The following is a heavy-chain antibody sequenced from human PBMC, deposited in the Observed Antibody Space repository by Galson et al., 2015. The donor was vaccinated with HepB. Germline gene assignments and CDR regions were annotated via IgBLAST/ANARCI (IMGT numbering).Heavy chain of an antibody. CDR2: ISSSITTI. CDR3: ARDNKEYCSSTSCYTTEYFQH. Sequence: SLRLSCAASTFIFSTYSMNWVRQAPGKGLEWVSYISSSITTIYYADSVKGRFTISRDNAKNSLYLQMNSLRAEDTAVYYCARDNKEYCSSTSCYTTEYFQHWGQGTLVTVSS. D-gene: IGHD2-2*02. V-gene: IGHV3-48*04. J-gene: IGHJ1*01. CDR1: TFIFSTYS.